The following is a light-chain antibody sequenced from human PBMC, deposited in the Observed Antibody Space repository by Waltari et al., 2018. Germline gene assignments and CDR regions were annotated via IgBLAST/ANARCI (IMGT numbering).Light chain of an antibody. CDR3: QQSYSTLLLT. V-gene: IGKV1-39*01. J-gene: IGKJ4*01. Sequence: DIQMTQSQSSLSASVGDRVTITCRASQSISSYLNWYQQKPGTAPKLLIYAASSLQSGVPSRFSSSGSGTDFTLTISSLQPEDFATYYCQQSYSTLLLTFGGGTKVEIK. CDR2: AAS. CDR1: QSISSY.